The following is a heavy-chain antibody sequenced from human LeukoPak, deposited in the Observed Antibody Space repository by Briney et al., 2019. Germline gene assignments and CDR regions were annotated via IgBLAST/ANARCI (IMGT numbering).Heavy chain of an antibody. Sequence: GGSLRLSCAASDFTFSSYTMNWIRLAPGKGLEWVSSISSSRTYIYYADSVKGRFTISRDNAKNSLYLQMNSLRAEDTALYFCARDSDYGDYFDHWGQGTLVTVSS. CDR1: DFTFSSYT. V-gene: IGHV3-21*06. J-gene: IGHJ4*02. CDR3: ARDSDYGDYFDH. CDR2: ISSSRTYI. D-gene: IGHD4-17*01.